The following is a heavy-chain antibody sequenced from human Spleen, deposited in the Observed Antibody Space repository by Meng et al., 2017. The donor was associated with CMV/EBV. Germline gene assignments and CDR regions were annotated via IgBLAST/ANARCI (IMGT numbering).Heavy chain of an antibody. D-gene: IGHD4-11*01. J-gene: IGHJ4*02. CDR1: GGTFSSYA. Sequence: KGSGGTFSSYAISWGRQAPGQGLEWMGGIIPIFGTADYAQKFQGRVTITTDESTSTAYMELSSLRSEDTAVYYCAREALQYPTYFDYWGQGTLVTVSS. V-gene: IGHV1-69*05. CDR3: AREALQYPTYFDY. CDR2: IIPIFGTA.